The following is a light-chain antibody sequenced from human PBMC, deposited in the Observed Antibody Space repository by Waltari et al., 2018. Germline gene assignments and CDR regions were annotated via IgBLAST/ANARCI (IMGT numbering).Light chain of an antibody. Sequence: EIVLTQSPGTLSLSPGERATLFCRASQSVSSSYLAWYQQKPGQGPRLLIYAASSRATGIPDRFSGSGSGTDFTLTISRLEPEDFAVYYCQQYGSSLFSFGQGTRLEIK. CDR3: QQYGSSLFS. J-gene: IGKJ5*01. V-gene: IGKV3-20*01. CDR2: AAS. CDR1: QSVSSSY.